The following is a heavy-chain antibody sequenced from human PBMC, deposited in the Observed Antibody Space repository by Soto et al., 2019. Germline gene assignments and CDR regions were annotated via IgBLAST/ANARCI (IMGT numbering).Heavy chain of an antibody. Sequence: SETLSLTCTVSGGSISSGDYYWSWIRQPPGKGLEWIGYIYYSGSTYYNPSLKSRVTISVDTSKNQFSLKLSSVTAADTAVYYWARVIGYSYGHNDFDYWRQGTLVTVS. D-gene: IGHD5-18*01. J-gene: IGHJ4*02. V-gene: IGHV4-30-4*01. CDR1: GGSISSGDYY. CDR2: IYYSGST. CDR3: ARVIGYSYGHNDFDY.